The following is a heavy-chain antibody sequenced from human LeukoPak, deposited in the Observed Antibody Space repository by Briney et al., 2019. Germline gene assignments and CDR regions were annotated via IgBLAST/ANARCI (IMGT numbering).Heavy chain of an antibody. J-gene: IGHJ3*02. V-gene: IGHV3-30*02. D-gene: IGHD1-26*01. CDR3: ARGGSYLSAFDI. CDR1: GFTFSSSD. Sequence: GGSLRLSCAASGFTFSSSDMHWVRQAPGKGLEWVAFIRYDGNNKYYADSVKGRLTISRDNSKNTLYLQMNSLRAEDTAVYYCARGGSYLSAFDIWGQGTMVTVSS. CDR2: IRYDGNNK.